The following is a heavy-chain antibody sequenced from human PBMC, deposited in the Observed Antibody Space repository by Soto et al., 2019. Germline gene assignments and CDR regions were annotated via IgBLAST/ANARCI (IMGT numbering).Heavy chain of an antibody. J-gene: IGHJ5*02. CDR2: MHYSGAT. V-gene: IGHV4-39*01. CDR3: ARQGSNSSRRLSWFDP. D-gene: IGHD3-16*01. Sequence: SETLSLTCTASGGSSSSSTYSWGWIRQPPGKGLEWIGSMHYSGATYYNPSLKSRVSISVDASKSQFSLKLTFVTAADTAVYFCARQGSNSSRRLSWFDPWGQGTLVTVSS. CDR1: GGSSSSSTYS.